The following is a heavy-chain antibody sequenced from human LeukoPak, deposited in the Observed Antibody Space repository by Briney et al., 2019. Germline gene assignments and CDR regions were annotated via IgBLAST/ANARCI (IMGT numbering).Heavy chain of an antibody. Sequence: SETLSLTCTVSGGSISSGGYCWSWIRQHPGKGLEWIGYIYYSGSTYYNPSLKSRVTISVDTSKNQFSLKLSSVTAADTAVYYCARATVDYDFWSGYYTYWGQGTLVTVSS. CDR2: IYYSGST. CDR3: ARATVDYDFWSGYYTY. CDR1: GGSISSGGYC. J-gene: IGHJ4*02. V-gene: IGHV4-31*03. D-gene: IGHD3-3*01.